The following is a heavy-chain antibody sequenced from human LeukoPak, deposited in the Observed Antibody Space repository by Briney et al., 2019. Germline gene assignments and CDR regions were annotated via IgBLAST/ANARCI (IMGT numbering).Heavy chain of an antibody. D-gene: IGHD1-26*01. CDR2: INAGNGNT. CDR3: ARVRGGSYPLAFDI. J-gene: IGHJ3*02. Sequence: GGSLRLSCAASGFTFRNYGMHWIRQAPGQRLEWMGWINAGNGNTKYSQKFQGRVTITRDTSASTAYMELSSLRSEDTAVYYCARVRGGSYPLAFDIWGQGTMVTVSS. V-gene: IGHV1-3*01. CDR1: GFTFRNYG.